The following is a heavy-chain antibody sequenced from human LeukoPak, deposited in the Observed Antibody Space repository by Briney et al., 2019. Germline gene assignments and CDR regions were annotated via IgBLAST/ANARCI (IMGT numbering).Heavy chain of an antibody. CDR3: ARVTGYYNDY. CDR1: GFTFDDYA. V-gene: IGHV3-9*01. J-gene: IGHJ4*02. CDR2: ISWNSGSI. D-gene: IGHD3-9*01. Sequence: GGSLRLSCAASGFTFDDYAMHWVRQAPGKGLEWVSGISWNSGSIGYADSVKGRFTISRDNAKNSLYLQMNSLKTEDTAVYYCARVTGYYNDYWGQGTLVTVSS.